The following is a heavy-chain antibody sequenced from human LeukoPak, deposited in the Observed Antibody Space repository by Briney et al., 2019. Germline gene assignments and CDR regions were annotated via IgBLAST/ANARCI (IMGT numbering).Heavy chain of an antibody. J-gene: IGHJ3*02. Sequence: TSETLSLTCTVSGGSISSYHWIWVRQPPGKGLEWIGYIYYSGSTNYNPSLKSRVTISVDTSKNQFSLKLSSVTAADTAVYYCARHKRGIVVDAFDIWGQGTMVTVSS. V-gene: IGHV4-59*08. D-gene: IGHD3-22*01. CDR1: GGSISSYH. CDR2: IYYSGST. CDR3: ARHKRGIVVDAFDI.